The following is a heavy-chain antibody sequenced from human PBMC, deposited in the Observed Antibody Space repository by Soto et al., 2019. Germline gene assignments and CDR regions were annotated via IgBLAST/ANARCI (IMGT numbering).Heavy chain of an antibody. V-gene: IGHV4-31*03. Sequence: SETLSLTCTVSGGSISSGGYYWSWIRQHPGKGLEWIGYIYYIRSTYYNPSLKSRVTISVDTSKNQFSLKLSSVTAADTAVYYCASGSGSYYSWFDPWGQGTLVTVSS. D-gene: IGHD3-10*01. CDR1: GGSISSGGYY. J-gene: IGHJ5*02. CDR2: IYYIRST. CDR3: ASGSGSYYSWFDP.